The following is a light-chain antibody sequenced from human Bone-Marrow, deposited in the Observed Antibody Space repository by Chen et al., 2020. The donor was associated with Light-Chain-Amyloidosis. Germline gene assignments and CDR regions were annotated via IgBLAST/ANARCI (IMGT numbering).Light chain of an antibody. CDR2: EVT. Sequence: QSALTQPASVSGSPGQSITISCTGTTSDVGGDNHVSWYQQHPDKAPKLMIYEVTNRRSWVPDRVSGSKSDNTASLTIAELQTVNEADYFSSSYTIANNLVFGRGTRVTGL. CDR1: TSDVGGDNH. CDR3: SSYTIANNLV. V-gene: IGLV2-14*01. J-gene: IGLJ1*01.